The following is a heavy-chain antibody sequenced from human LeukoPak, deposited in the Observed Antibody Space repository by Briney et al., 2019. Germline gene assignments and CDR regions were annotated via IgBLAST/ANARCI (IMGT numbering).Heavy chain of an antibody. J-gene: IGHJ3*02. CDR3: VRLVDLGAFDI. CDR2: IYPGDSDT. D-gene: IGHD3-3*01. CDR1: GYTFANYW. Sequence: GESLKISCQGSGYTFANYWIGCVRQMPEKGLEWMGIIYPGDSDTRYGPSFQGQVTVSADKSVSTAYLQWSSLKASDTAMYYCVRLVDLGAFDIWGQGTMVTVSS. V-gene: IGHV5-51*01.